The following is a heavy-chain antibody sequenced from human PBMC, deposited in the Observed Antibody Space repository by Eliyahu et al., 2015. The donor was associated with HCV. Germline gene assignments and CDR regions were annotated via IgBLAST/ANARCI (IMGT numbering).Heavy chain of an antibody. J-gene: IGHJ4*02. CDR2: ISYDGSNK. D-gene: IGHD4-17*01. Sequence: QVQLVESGGGVVQPGXSLXLSCXASGXXFGSYAMRWVRQAPGKXLEWVAVISYDGSNKYYADSVKGRFTISRDNSKNTLYLQMNSLRAEDTAVYYCAVDTVTDGEGVYWGQGTLVTVSS. CDR3: AVDTVTDGEGVY. CDR1: GXXFGSYA. V-gene: IGHV3-30-3*01.